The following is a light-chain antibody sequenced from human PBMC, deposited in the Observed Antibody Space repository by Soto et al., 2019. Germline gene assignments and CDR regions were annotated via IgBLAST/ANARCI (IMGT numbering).Light chain of an antibody. CDR1: QDIRNH. CDR2: DAT. Sequence: DIQMTQSPSSLSASVGDRVTITCQASQDIRNHLNWYQQKPGKAPKFLIYDATYLQTGVPSRFSGSGSGTHFTLTISCLQPEDFATYYCQQYDNVPLFGGGTKVDLK. J-gene: IGKJ4*02. CDR3: QQYDNVPL. V-gene: IGKV1-33*01.